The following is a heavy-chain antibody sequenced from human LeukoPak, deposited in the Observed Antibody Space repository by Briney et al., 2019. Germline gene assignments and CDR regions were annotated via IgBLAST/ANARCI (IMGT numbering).Heavy chain of an antibody. Sequence: PGGSLRLSCAASGFTVSSNYMSWVRQAPGKGLEWVSEIYSDGSTYNAASVKGRFSISRDNSKNTVYLQMNSLRPEDTAVYYCARELREHGVFDIWGQGTMVTVSS. CDR3: ARELREHGVFDI. V-gene: IGHV3-53*01. CDR1: GFTVSSNY. CDR2: IYSDGST. D-gene: IGHD1-26*01. J-gene: IGHJ3*02.